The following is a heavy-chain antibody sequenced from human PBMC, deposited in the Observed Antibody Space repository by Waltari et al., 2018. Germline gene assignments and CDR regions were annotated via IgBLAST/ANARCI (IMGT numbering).Heavy chain of an antibody. Sequence: QVQLVQSGAEVKKPGASVTVSCKASGYTFTGYYMHWVRRAPGQGLEWMGRINPNCGGTKYAQKFQGRVTMTRETSNSTAYMERSRLRSDETAVYYCAGVPHLSAGWFDPWGQGTLVTVSS. CDR2: INPNCGGT. J-gene: IGHJ5*01. CDR3: AGVPHLSAGWFDP. CDR1: GYTFTGYY. V-gene: IGHV1-2*02. D-gene: IGHD2-8*01.